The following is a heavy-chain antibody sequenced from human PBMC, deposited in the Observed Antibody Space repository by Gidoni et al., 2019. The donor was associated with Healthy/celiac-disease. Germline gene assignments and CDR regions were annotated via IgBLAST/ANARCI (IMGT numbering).Heavy chain of an antibody. V-gene: IGHV2-26*01. J-gene: IGHJ4*02. CDR1: GFTLGNARMG. D-gene: IGHD1-26*01. CDR2: IFSNDEK. Sequence: QVTLKESGPVLVKPTETLTLTCTVSGFTLGNARMGVSWIRQPPGKALEWLSHIFSNDEKSYSTSLKSRLTISKDTSKSQVVLTMTNMDPVDTATYYCARIGKYSGSFSFDDWGQGTLVTVSS. CDR3: ARIGKYSGSFSFDD.